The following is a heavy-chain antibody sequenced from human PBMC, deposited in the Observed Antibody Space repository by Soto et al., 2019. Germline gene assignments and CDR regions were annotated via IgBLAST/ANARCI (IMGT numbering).Heavy chain of an antibody. J-gene: IGHJ5*02. V-gene: IGHV1-18*04. D-gene: IGHD6-6*01. CDR3: AREIIAARRGYNWFDP. Sequence: ASVKVSCKASGYTFTSYGISWVRQAPGQGLEWMGWISAYNGNTNYAQKLQGRVTMTTDTSTSTAYMELRSLRSDDTAVYYCAREIIAARRGYNWFDPWSQGTLVTVSS. CDR1: GYTFTSYG. CDR2: ISAYNGNT.